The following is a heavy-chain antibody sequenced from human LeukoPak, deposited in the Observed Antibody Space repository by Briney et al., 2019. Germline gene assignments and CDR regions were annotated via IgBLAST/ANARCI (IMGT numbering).Heavy chain of an antibody. V-gene: IGHV4-4*07. CDR1: GGSISSYY. CDR3: ARSGVTTWGRYYYYYMDV. CDR2: IYTSGST. D-gene: IGHD4-17*01. Sequence: PSETLSLTCTVSGGSISSYYWSWIRQPAGKGLEWIGRIYTSGSTNYNPSLKSRVTMSVDTSKHQFSLKLSSVTAADTAVYYCARSGVTTWGRYYYYYMDVWGKGTTVTVSS. J-gene: IGHJ6*03.